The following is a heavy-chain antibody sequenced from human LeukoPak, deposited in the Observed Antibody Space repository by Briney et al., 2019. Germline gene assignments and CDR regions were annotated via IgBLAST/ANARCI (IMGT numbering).Heavy chain of an antibody. CDR1: GGSISTSNYY. CDR2: IYTSGST. J-gene: IGHJ6*03. D-gene: IGHD6-6*01. CDR3: ARGEISSSPLYYYYYYMDV. V-gene: IGHV4-61*02. Sequence: SETLSLTCTVSGGSISTSNYYGSWIRQPAGKGLEWIGRIYTSGSTNYNPSLKSRVTISVDTSKNQFSLRLNSVTAADTAVYYCARGEISSSPLYYYYYYMDVWGKGTTVTVSS.